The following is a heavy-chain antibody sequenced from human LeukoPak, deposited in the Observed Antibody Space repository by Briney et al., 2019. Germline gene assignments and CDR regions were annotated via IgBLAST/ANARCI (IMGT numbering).Heavy chain of an antibody. CDR2: ISGDGGST. V-gene: IGHV3-43*02. J-gene: IGHJ4*02. CDR3: ARESESSGWYDY. Sequence: GGSLRLSCAAPGFMFHDYAIHWVRHAPGKGLEWVCLISGDGGSTFYADSVKGRFTISRDNSKNSLYLQMNSLRSDDTALYYCARESESSGWYDYWGQGTLVTVSS. CDR1: GFMFHDYA. D-gene: IGHD6-19*01.